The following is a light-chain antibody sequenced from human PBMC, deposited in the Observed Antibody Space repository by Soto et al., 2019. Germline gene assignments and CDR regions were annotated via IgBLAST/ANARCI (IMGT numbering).Light chain of an antibody. CDR3: QQLNSYLTS. J-gene: IGKJ5*01. Sequence: DIPLTQSPSFLSASVGDRVTITCRASQGISSYVAWYQQKPGKAPKLLIYAASTLQSGVPSRFSGSGSGTEFTLTIRSLQPEDFASYYCQQLNSYLTSFGQGTRLEIK. CDR2: AAS. V-gene: IGKV1-9*01. CDR1: QGISSY.